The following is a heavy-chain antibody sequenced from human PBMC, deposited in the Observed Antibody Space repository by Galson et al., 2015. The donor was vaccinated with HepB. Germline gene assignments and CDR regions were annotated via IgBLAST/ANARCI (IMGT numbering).Heavy chain of an antibody. CDR3: ARDFPLGGSYPYYFDY. D-gene: IGHD1-26*01. CDR1: GFTFSSNA. Sequence: SLRLSCAASGFTFSSNAMHWVRQAPGKGLEWVAVISFDVTKKHYGDSVNGRFTISRDNSKNTLYLQMDSLRAEDTALYYCARDFPLGGSYPYYFDYWGQGTLVSVSS. V-gene: IGHV3-30-3*01. J-gene: IGHJ4*02. CDR2: ISFDVTKK.